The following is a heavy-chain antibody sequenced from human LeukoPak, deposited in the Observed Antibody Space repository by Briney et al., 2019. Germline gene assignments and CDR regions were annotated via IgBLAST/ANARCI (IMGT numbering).Heavy chain of an antibody. CDR2: IYVDGRTT. J-gene: IGHJ5*02. CDR1: GFTFSNYW. Sequence: GGSLRLSCVASGFTFSNYWMHWFRHPPGKGLVWVSRIYVDGRTTNYADSVKGRFTISRDNAKNTVYLEMNSLSVEDTATYYCIRDFRSADLWGQGTLVTVTS. V-gene: IGHV3-74*01. CDR3: IRDFRSADL.